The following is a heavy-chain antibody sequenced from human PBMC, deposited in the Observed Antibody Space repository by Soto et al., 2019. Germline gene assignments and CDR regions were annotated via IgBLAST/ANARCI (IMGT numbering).Heavy chain of an antibody. V-gene: IGHV3-30*18. CDR2: ISYDGSNK. CDR1: GFTFSSYG. CDR3: EKVTYGDYEVALDY. J-gene: IGHJ4*02. D-gene: IGHD4-17*01. Sequence: QVQLVESGGGVVQPGRSLRLSCAASGFTFSSYGRHWVRQAPGKGLEWVAVISYDGSNKYYADSEKGRFTISRDNSNNPMYLQMNSLRAEDTAVYYCEKVTYGDYEVALDYWGQRTLVNVSS.